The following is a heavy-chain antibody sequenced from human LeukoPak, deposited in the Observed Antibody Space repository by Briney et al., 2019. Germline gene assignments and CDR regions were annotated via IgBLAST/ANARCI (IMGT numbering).Heavy chain of an antibody. V-gene: IGHV1-18*01. D-gene: IGHD6-19*01. Sequence: GASVNVSFKASVYTFTIYGISWVRQAPGRGLEWMGWISAYNGNTNYPQKLQGRVTMTTDTYTSTAYMELRSLRSDDTAVYYCARMTAESWFDPWGQGTLVTVSS. CDR1: VYTFTIYG. J-gene: IGHJ5*02. CDR2: ISAYNGNT. CDR3: ARMTAESWFDP.